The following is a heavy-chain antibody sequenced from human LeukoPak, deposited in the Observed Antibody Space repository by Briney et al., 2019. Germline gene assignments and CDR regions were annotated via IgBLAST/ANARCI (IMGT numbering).Heavy chain of an antibody. Sequence: GGSLRLSCVASGFTFSNAWMSWVRPAPGKGLEWVSGISDSGGGTYYGDSVKGRVTIFRDNSKNTLYLEMNSLRAEDTAVYYCATSPGAHPKWFDPWGQGTLVIVSS. J-gene: IGHJ5*02. CDR2: ISDSGGGT. V-gene: IGHV3-23*01. CDR1: GFTFSNAW. D-gene: IGHD2-2*01. CDR3: ATSPGAHPKWFDP.